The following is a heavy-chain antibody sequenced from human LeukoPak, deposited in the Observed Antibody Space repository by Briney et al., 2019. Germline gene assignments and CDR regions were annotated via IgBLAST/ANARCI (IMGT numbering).Heavy chain of an antibody. D-gene: IGHD6-13*01. CDR2: TYYRSKWYN. V-gene: IGHV6-1*01. CDR3: ARDTTSIAAAGTTDY. J-gene: IGHJ4*02. CDR1: GDSFSSNSAA. Sequence: SQTLSLTCAISGDSFSSNSAAWNWIRQSPSRGLEWLGRTYYRSKWYNDYAVSVKSRITIKPDTSKNQFSLQLNSVTPEDTAVYYCARDTTSIAAAGTTDYWGQGTLVTVTS.